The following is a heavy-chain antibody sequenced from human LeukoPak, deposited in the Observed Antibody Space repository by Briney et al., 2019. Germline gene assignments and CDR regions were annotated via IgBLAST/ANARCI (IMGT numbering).Heavy chain of an antibody. CDR1: GYTFTSYD. J-gene: IGHJ5*02. CDR2: MNPNSGNT. Sequence: GASVKVSCKASGYTFTSYDINWARQATGQGLEWMGWMNPNSGNTGYAQKFQDRVTMTRNTSISTAYMELSGLRSEDTAMYYCARKTLYGSGKSWFDPWGQGTLVTVSS. V-gene: IGHV1-8*01. CDR3: ARKTLYGSGKSWFDP. D-gene: IGHD3-10*01.